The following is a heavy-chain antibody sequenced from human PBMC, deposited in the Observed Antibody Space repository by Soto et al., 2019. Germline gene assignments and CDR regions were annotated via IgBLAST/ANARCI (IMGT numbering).Heavy chain of an antibody. CDR3: ARRAFGSSRSFDI. D-gene: IGHD6-6*01. CDR2: ISDGGDLT. J-gene: IGHJ3*02. CDR1: GFAFSSHP. V-gene: IGHV3-23*01. Sequence: HPGGSLRLSCAASGFAFSSHPMSWVRQTPERGLEWVSGISDGGDLTYNADSVKGRFTISRDNSKNTLFLQMNSLRVEDTGIYYCARRAFGSSRSFDIWGQGTMVTVSS.